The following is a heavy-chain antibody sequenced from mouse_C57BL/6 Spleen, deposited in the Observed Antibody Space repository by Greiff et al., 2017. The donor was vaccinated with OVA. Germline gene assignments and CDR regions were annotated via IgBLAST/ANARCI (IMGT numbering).Heavy chain of an antibody. J-gene: IGHJ2*01. V-gene: IGHV1-54*01. D-gene: IGHD2-1*01. CDR2: INPGSGGT. Sequence: VQLQQSGAELVRPGTSVKVSCKASGYAFTNYLIEWVKQRPGQGLEWIGVINPGSGGTNYNEKFKGKATLTADKSSSTAYMQLSSLTSEDSAVYYCAILYGNFDYWGQGTTLTVSS. CDR1: GYAFTNYL. CDR3: AILYGNFDY.